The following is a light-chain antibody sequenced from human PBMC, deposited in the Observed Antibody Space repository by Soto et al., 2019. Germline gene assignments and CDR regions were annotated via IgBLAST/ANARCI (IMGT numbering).Light chain of an antibody. Sequence: QSALTQPASVSGSPGQSITISCTETSRDVGSYNLVSWYQQHPGKAPKLMIYEVSKRPSGVSNRFSGSKSGNTASLTISGLQAEDEADYYCCSYAGSSTPWVFGGGTKVTVL. CDR1: SRDVGSYNL. J-gene: IGLJ3*02. CDR2: EVS. CDR3: CSYAGSSTPWV. V-gene: IGLV2-23*02.